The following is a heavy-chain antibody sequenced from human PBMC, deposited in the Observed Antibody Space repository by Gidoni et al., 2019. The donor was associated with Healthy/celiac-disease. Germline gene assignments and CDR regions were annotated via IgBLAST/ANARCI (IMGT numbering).Heavy chain of an antibody. Sequence: QVQLQQWGAGLLKPSETLSLTCAVYGGSFSGYYWSWIRQPPGKGLEWIGEINHSGSTNYTPSLKSRVTISVDTSKNQFSLKLSSVTAADTAVYYCARLGYCSGGSCYAADYWGQGTLVTVSS. V-gene: IGHV4-34*01. CDR3: ARLGYCSGGSCYAADY. D-gene: IGHD2-15*01. CDR2: INHSGST. J-gene: IGHJ4*02. CDR1: GGSFSGYY.